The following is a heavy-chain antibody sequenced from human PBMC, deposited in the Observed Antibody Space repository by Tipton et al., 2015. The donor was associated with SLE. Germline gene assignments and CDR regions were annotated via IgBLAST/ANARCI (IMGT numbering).Heavy chain of an antibody. Sequence: RVTISVDTSKNQFSLKLSSVTAADTAVYYCARVAGIAAAGYFDYWGQGTLVTVSS. CDR3: ARVAGIAAAGYFDY. V-gene: IGHV4-34*01. D-gene: IGHD6-13*01. J-gene: IGHJ4*02.